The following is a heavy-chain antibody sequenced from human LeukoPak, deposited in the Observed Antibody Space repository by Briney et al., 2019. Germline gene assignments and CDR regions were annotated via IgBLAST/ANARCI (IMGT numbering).Heavy chain of an antibody. J-gene: IGHJ4*02. CDR1: GGSFSGYY. Sequence: SETLPLTCAVSGGSFSGYYLSWIRQPPGKGLEWIGEINHSGSTNYNPSLKSRVTISVDTSKNQFSLKLSSVTAADTAVYYCARGRTTVVTRRFDYWGQGTLVTVSS. V-gene: IGHV4-34*01. CDR3: ARGRTTVVTRRFDY. D-gene: IGHD4-23*01. CDR2: INHSGST.